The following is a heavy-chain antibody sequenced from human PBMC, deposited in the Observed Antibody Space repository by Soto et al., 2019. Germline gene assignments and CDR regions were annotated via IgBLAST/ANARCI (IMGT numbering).Heavy chain of an antibody. D-gene: IGHD6-19*01. Sequence: PGGSLRLSCAASGFTFSDYFMTWVRQAPGKGLEWVATIKQDGNEKYYVDSVKGRFTISRDNAKNSLYLQMNALSAEDTAVYYCAIGHWLGKWGQGTLVTVSS. CDR2: IKQDGNEK. J-gene: IGHJ4*02. CDR3: AIGHWLGK. V-gene: IGHV3-7*01. CDR1: GFTFSDYF.